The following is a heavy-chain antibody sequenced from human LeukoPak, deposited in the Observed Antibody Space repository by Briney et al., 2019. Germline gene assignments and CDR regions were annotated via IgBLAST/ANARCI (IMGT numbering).Heavy chain of an antibody. D-gene: IGHD3-10*01. J-gene: IGHJ4*02. CDR3: ARRGGSELDY. V-gene: IGHV5-10-1*01. CDR2: IDPSDSYT. Sequence: GESLKISCKGSGYSFTTYSISWVRQMPGKGLEWMGKIDPSDSYTNYNPSFQGHVTISVDKSISTTYLQWSSLKASDTAIYYCARRGGSELDYWGQGTRVTVSS. CDR1: GYSFTTYS.